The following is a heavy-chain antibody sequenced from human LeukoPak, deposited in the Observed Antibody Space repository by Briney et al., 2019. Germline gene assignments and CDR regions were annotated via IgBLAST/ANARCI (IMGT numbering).Heavy chain of an antibody. CDR2: INPSGGST. J-gene: IGHJ4*02. CDR1: GYTFTSYY. V-gene: IGHV1-46*01. CDR3: ARASSGGDYVWYFDY. Sequence: ASVKVSCKASGYTFTSYYMHWVRQAPGQGLEWMGKINPSGGSTSYAQKFQGRVTMTRDTSTSTVYMELSSLRSEDTAVYYCARASSGGDYVWYFDYWGQGTLVTVSS. D-gene: IGHD4-17*01.